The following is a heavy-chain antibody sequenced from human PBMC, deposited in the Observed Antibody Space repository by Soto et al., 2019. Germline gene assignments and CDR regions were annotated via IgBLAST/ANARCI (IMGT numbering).Heavy chain of an antibody. V-gene: IGHV3-72*01. CDR2: IKNRANSYAT. Sequence: GGSLRLSCAASGFTFSDHYMDWVRQAPGKGLEWVGRIKNRANSYATEYAASVKGRFTISRDDSKNSLYLQMNSLKTEDTAVYSCAIRDGSGRSYSLTHWGKGTMVTVSS. D-gene: IGHD3-10*01. J-gene: IGHJ6*04. CDR1: GFTFSDHY. CDR3: AIRDGSGRSYSLTH.